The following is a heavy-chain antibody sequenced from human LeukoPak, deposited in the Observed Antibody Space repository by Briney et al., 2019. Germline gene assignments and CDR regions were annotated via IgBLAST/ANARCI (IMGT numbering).Heavy chain of an antibody. V-gene: IGHV3-74*01. Sequence: PGGSLRLSXAASGFTFSKYWMHGVRQGTGKGLVCVSRISSGGGSTNYADCVKGRFTISRDNAKNTLYLQMNILRAEDTAVYYCASFSAVATTPPWGQGTLVTVSS. CDR2: ISSGGGST. D-gene: IGHD5-12*01. J-gene: IGHJ5*02. CDR3: ASFSAVATTPP. CDR1: GFTFSKYW.